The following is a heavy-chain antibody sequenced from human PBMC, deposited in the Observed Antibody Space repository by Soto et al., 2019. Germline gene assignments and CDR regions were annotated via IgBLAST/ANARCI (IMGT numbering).Heavy chain of an antibody. D-gene: IGHD6-6*01. Sequence: EVQLVESGGGLVKPGGSLRLSCAASGFTFSSYSMNWVRQAPGKGLEWVSSISSSSSYIYYADSVKGRFTISRDNAKNPLYLQMNSLRAEDTAVYYCARDRYSSSPEGNFDYWGQGTLVTVSS. CDR1: GFTFSSYS. J-gene: IGHJ4*02. V-gene: IGHV3-21*01. CDR2: ISSSSSYI. CDR3: ARDRYSSSPEGNFDY.